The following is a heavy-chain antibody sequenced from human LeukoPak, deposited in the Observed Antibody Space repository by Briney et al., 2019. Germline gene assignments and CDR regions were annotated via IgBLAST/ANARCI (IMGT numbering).Heavy chain of an antibody. D-gene: IGHD2-15*01. CDR1: GYTFTSYG. J-gene: IGHJ3*02. V-gene: IGHV1-18*01. CDR2: ISAYNGNT. CDR3: ARARALTWVVFFDAFDI. Sequence: ASVKVSCKASGYTFTSYGISWVRQAPGQGLEWMGWISAYNGNTNYAQKLQGRVTMTTDTSTSTAYMELRSLRSDDTAVYYCARARALTWVVFFDAFDIWGQGTMVTVSS.